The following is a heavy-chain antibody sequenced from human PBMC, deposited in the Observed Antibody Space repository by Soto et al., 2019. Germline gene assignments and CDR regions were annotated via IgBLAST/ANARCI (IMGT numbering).Heavy chain of an antibody. D-gene: IGHD6-13*01. CDR3: GGGSTWADFDY. Sequence: SETLSLTCTVSGGSISSYYWSWIRQPPGKGLEWIGYIYYSGSTNYNPSLKSRFTISRDNAKNSLYLQMNSLRADDTAVYYCGGGSTWADFDYWGLGTLVTVSS. CDR1: GGSISSYY. CDR2: IYYSGST. J-gene: IGHJ4*02. V-gene: IGHV4-59*12.